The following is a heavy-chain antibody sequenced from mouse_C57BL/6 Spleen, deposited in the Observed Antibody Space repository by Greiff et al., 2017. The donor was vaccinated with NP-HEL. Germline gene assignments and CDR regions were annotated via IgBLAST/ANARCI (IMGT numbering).Heavy chain of an antibody. D-gene: IGHD1-1*01. V-gene: IGHV5-17*01. CDR3: ARDYGSSYVGY. CDR2: ISSGSSTI. J-gene: IGHJ2*01. CDR1: GFTFSDYG. Sequence: EVMLVESGGGLVKPGGSLKLSCAASGFTFSDYGMHWVRQAPEKGLEWVAYISSGSSTIYYAETVKGRFTISRDNAKNTLFLQMTSLRSEDTAMYYCARDYGSSYVGYWGQGTTLTVSS.